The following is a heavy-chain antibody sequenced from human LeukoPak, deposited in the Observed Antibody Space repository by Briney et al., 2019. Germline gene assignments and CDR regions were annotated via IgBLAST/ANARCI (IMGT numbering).Heavy chain of an antibody. D-gene: IGHD2-2*01. J-gene: IGHJ4*02. Sequence: GGSLRLSCAASGFTFSTYAMSWVRQAPGKGLEWVSAISDSGGSTYYADSVKGRFTISRDNSKNTLYLQMNSLRAEDTDVYYCAKDRPYCSSTSCPDYWGQGTLVTVSS. V-gene: IGHV3-23*01. CDR3: AKDRPYCSSTSCPDY. CDR1: GFTFSTYA. CDR2: ISDSGGST.